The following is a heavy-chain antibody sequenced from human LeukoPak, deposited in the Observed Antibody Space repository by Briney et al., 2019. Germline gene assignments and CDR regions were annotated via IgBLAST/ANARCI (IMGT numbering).Heavy chain of an antibody. CDR2: INRRGTT. D-gene: IGHD3-10*01. J-gene: IGHJ5*02. V-gene: IGHV4-34*01. CDR1: GGAFSGFF. CDR3: ARGGTTYFSGSGTHP. Sequence: PSGTLSLTCGVSGGAFSGFFWTWIRQSPGRGLEWIGEINRRGTTYYNPSPESRLAISLDTSRNQFFLNLTSVTAADTAVYFCARGGTTYFSGSGTHPWGQGTLVTVSS.